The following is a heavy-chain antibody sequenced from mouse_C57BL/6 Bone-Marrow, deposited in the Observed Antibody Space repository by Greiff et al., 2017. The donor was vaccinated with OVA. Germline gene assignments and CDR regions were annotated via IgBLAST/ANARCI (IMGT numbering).Heavy chain of an antibody. Sequence: VQLKQSGPELVKPGASVKISCKASGYSFTGYYMNWVKQSPEKSLEWIGEINPSTGGTTYNQKFKAKATLTVDKSSSTAYMQLKSLTSEDSAVYYCAREYDSWFAYWGQGTLVTVSA. CDR2: INPSTGGT. CDR1: GYSFTGYY. CDR3: AREYDSWFAY. J-gene: IGHJ3*01. V-gene: IGHV1-42*01. D-gene: IGHD2-4*01.